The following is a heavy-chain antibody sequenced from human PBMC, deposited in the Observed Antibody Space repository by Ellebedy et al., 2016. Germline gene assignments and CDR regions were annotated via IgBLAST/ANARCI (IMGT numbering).Heavy chain of an antibody. V-gene: IGHV1-3*01. CDR3: ARDIGGLSSKFDY. D-gene: IGHD2-2*01. CDR2: INAGNGNT. CDR1: GYTFTSYA. J-gene: IGHJ4*02. Sequence: ASVKVSCXASGYTFTSYAMHWVRQAPGQRLEWMGWINAGNGNTKYSQKFQGRVTMTEDTSTDTAYMELSSLRSEDTAVYYCARDIGGLSSKFDYWGQGTLVTVSS.